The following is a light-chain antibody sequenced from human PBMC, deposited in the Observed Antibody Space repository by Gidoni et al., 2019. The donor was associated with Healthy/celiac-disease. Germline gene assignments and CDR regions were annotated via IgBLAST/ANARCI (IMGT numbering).Light chain of an antibody. Sequence: DTVVTQTPLSLPVPPGEAASISCRSSQSLLHSTGYDYLDWYLQKPGQSPQLLIYLGSNRASGVPDRFSGSGSGTDFTLTISRVEAEDVGIYYCMQALQTPFTFGQGTRLDIK. J-gene: IGKJ5*01. CDR3: MQALQTPFT. V-gene: IGKV2-28*01. CDR1: QSLLHSTGYDY. CDR2: LGS.